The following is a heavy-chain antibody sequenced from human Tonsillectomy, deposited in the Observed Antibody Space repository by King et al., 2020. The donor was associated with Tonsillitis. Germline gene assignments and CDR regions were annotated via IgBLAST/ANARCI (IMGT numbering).Heavy chain of an antibody. D-gene: IGHD3-10*01. J-gene: IGHJ4*01. Sequence: VQLVESGGGLVQPGGSLRLSCAASGFTFINYAMSWVRRPPGKGLEWVSTISGSGAFTYYADSVKGRFTISRDNSKNTLFLQMSSLGAEDTAVYYCAKIYGDWGQGTLVTVSS. CDR3: AKIYGD. CDR1: GFTFINYA. V-gene: IGHV3-23*04. CDR2: ISGSGAFT.